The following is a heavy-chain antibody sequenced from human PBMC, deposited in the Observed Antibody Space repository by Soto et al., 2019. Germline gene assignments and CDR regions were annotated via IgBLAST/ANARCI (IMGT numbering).Heavy chain of an antibody. CDR3: ARGWGYYSTDYYFAY. J-gene: IGHJ4*02. CDR2: IIPIFGTA. CDR1: GSSFNRHT. Sequence: QVQLVQSGAEVRKPGSSVRVSCKASGSSFNRHTISWVRQAPGQGLEWMGGIIPIFGTANHAQKFQGRVTIIADESTSTVYMELSSLRSDDTAIYYCARGWGYYSTDYYFAYWGQGTLVIVSS. V-gene: IGHV1-69*01. D-gene: IGHD3-22*01.